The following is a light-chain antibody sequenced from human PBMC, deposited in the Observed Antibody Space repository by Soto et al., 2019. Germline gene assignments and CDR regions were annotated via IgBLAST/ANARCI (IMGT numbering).Light chain of an antibody. V-gene: IGKV1-5*03. CDR3: QQYIPNPQLFT. J-gene: IGKJ3*01. CDR1: QSISSW. Sequence: DIQMTQSPSTLSASVGDRVTITCRASQSISSWLAWYQQKPGKAPKLLIYKASSLESGVPSRFSGSGSGTEFTLTISSLQPDDFATYYCQQYIPNPQLFTFGPGTKVDIK. CDR2: KAS.